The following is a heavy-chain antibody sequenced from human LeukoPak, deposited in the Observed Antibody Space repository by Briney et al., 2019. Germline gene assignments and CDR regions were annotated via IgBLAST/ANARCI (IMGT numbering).Heavy chain of an antibody. V-gene: IGHV3-7*01. CDR3: AGEEVAG. J-gene: IGHJ4*02. CDR2: IKEDGSEK. Sequence: GGSLRLSCAASGFTFNNYAMNWVRQAPGKGLEWVANIKEDGSEKNYVDSVQGRFTISRDNAKNSLYLQMNSLRAEDTAVYYCAGEEVAGGGQGTLVTVSS. CDR1: GFTFNNYA. D-gene: IGHD6-19*01.